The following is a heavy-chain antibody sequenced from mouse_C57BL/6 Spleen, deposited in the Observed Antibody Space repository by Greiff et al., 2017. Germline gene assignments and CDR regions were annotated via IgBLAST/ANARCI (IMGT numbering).Heavy chain of an antibody. CDR2: INYDGSST. CDR3: ARDGNLAY. D-gene: IGHD2-1*01. Sequence: EVMLVESEGGLVQPGSSMKLSCTASGFTFSDYYMAWVRQVPEKGLEWVANINYDGSSTYYLDSLKSRFIISRDNAKNILYLQVSSLKSEDTATYYCARDGNLAYWGQGTLVTVSA. CDR1: GFTFSDYY. V-gene: IGHV5-16*01. J-gene: IGHJ3*01.